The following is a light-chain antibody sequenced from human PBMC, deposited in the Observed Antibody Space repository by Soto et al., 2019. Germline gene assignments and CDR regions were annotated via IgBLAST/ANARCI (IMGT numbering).Light chain of an antibody. CDR1: SSNIGAGYD. V-gene: IGLV1-40*01. CDR3: QSHDSSLSGYV. CDR2: GNS. J-gene: IGLJ1*01. Sequence: QTVVTQPPSVSGAPGQRVTISCTGSSSNIGAGYDVHWYQQLPGTAPKLLFYGNSNRPSGVPDRFSGSKSGTSASLAITGLRAEDEADYYCQSHDSSLSGYVFGTGTKLTVL.